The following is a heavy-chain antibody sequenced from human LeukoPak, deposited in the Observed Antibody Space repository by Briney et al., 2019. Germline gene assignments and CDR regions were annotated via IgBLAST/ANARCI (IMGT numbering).Heavy chain of an antibody. V-gene: IGHV3-23*01. CDR1: GFTFSSYA. CDR3: AKDFLNHYGQNY. Sequence: PGGSLRLSCAASGFTFSSYAMSGVRQAPGKGLEGVSAMSGSGGSRYCGDSVRGRLTISKENSKTPLYLQMNRLRAEDTAVYYCAKDFLNHYGQNYWRQGTLVTVPS. J-gene: IGHJ4*02. CDR2: MSGSGGSR. D-gene: IGHD4-17*01.